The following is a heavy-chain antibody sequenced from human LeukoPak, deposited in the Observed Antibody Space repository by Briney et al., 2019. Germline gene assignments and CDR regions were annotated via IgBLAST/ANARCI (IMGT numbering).Heavy chain of an antibody. CDR1: GYTLTELS. D-gene: IGHD2-21*02. J-gene: IGHJ4*02. Sequence: ASVKVSCKVSGYTLTELSMHWVRQAPGKGLEWMGGFDPEDGETIYAQKFQGRVTMTEDTSTDTAYMELSSLRSEDTAVYHCATLGYCGGDCVDYWGQGTLVTVSS. CDR3: ATLGYCGGDCVDY. V-gene: IGHV1-24*01. CDR2: FDPEDGET.